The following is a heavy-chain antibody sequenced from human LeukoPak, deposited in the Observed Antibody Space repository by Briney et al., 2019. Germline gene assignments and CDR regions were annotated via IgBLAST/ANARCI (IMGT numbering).Heavy chain of an antibody. V-gene: IGHV1-69*05. CDR2: IMPIFGTG. D-gene: IGHD2-8*01. J-gene: IGHJ4*02. CDR3: ARGGVVRGYPDY. Sequence: SVKVSCKASGGTFSSYAISWVRQAPGQGLEWMGGIMPIFGTGNYAQKFQCRVTITTDESTSTAYMELSSLRSEDTAVYYCARGGVVRGYPDYWGQGTLVTVSS. CDR1: GGTFSSYA.